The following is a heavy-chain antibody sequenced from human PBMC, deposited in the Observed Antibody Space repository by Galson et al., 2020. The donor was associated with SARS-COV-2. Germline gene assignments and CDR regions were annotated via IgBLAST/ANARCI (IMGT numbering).Heavy chain of an antibody. CDR2: IYPGDSDT. D-gene: IGHD3-10*01. V-gene: IGHV5-51*01. Sequence: GESLKISCKGSGYSFTSYWIGWVRQMPGKGLEWMGIIYPGDSDTRYSPSFQGQVTISADKSISTAYLQWSSLKASDTAMYYCARHVSSSYGSGSYYNVLDYWGQGTLVTVSS. CDR3: ARHVSSSYGSGSYYNVLDY. CDR1: GYSFTSYW. J-gene: IGHJ4*02.